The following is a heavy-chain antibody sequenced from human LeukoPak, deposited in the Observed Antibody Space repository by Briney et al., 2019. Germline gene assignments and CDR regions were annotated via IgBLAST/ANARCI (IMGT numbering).Heavy chain of an antibody. Sequence: GASLKISCEGSGYIFTSYCIGWGRQLPGKGLERMGSIYPGDSDTRYSPSFQSQVTISADKSISTAYLQWSSPKASDPALYYCARHSEDPLYGDYGWFDPWGQGTLVTVSS. J-gene: IGHJ5*02. CDR1: GYIFTSYC. D-gene: IGHD4-17*01. V-gene: IGHV5-51*01. CDR3: ARHSEDPLYGDYGWFDP. CDR2: IYPGDSDT.